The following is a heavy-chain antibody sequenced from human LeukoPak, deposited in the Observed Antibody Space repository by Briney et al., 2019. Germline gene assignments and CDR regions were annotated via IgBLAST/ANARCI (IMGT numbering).Heavy chain of an antibody. J-gene: IGHJ4*02. D-gene: IGHD2-15*01. V-gene: IGHV4-59*08. CDR2: IFYSGTT. Sequence: PSETLSLTCTVSGGSVNNYFWSWIRQPPGKGLEWVGYIFYSGTTDSNPSLKSRVTISVDTSKNQFSLKLSSVTAADTAVYYCARTYCSGGSRHFDYWGQGTLVTVSS. CDR3: ARTYCSGGSRHFDY. CDR1: GGSVNNYF.